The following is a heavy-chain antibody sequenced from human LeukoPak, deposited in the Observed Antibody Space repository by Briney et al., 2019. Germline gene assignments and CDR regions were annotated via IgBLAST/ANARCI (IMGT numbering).Heavy chain of an antibody. D-gene: IGHD5-12*01. J-gene: IGHJ4*02. CDR2: ISSSSSYI. Sequence: PGGSLRLSCAASGFTFSIYSMNWVRQAPGKGLEWVSSISSSSSYIYYADSVKGRFTISRDNAKNSLYLQMNSLRAEDTAVYYCARVPPRSGYDHSVDYWGQGTLVTVSS. V-gene: IGHV3-21*01. CDR3: ARVPPRSGYDHSVDY. CDR1: GFTFSIYS.